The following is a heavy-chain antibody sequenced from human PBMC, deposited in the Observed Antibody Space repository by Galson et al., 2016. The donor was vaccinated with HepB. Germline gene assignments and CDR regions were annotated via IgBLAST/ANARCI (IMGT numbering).Heavy chain of an antibody. J-gene: IGHJ5*01. CDR3: VIHFFPSRYPNWFDS. V-gene: IGHV4-39*01. CDR1: GGSVSSGRHY. CDR2: VYYGGST. Sequence: SETLSLTCNVSGGSVSSGRHYWAWIRQPPGKGPEYIGSVYYGGSTYYNPSLESRVTISAYTSKNQFSLKLRSVTASDTAVYYCVIHFFPSRYPNWFDSWGQGTLVTISS. D-gene: IGHD1-1*01.